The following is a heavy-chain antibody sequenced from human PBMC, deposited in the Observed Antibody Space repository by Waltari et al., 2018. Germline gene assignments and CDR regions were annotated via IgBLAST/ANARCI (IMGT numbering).Heavy chain of an antibody. Sequence: QVQLQQWGSGLLKPSETLSLTCAVYGGSFSGYYWSWIRQPPGKGLEWIGEINHSGSTNYNPSLKRRVTISVDTSKNQFSLKLSSVTAADTAVYYCARGVGYYYYMDVWGKGTTVTISS. J-gene: IGHJ6*03. V-gene: IGHV4-34*01. CDR3: ARGVGYYYYMDV. CDR1: GGSFSGYY. CDR2: INHSGST.